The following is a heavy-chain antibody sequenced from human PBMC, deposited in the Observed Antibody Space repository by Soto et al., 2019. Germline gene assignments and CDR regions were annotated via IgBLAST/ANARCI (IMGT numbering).Heavy chain of an antibody. J-gene: IGHJ4*02. CDR2: INAGNGNT. D-gene: IGHD3-16*01. Sequence: ASVKVSCKASGYTLTSYAMHWVRQAPGQRLEWMGWINAGNGNTKYSQKFQGRVTITSDTSASTAYMELSSLRSEDTAVYYCARVIGGLYYFDYWGQGTLVTVSS. CDR3: ARVIGGLYYFDY. CDR1: GYTLTSYA. V-gene: IGHV1-3*01.